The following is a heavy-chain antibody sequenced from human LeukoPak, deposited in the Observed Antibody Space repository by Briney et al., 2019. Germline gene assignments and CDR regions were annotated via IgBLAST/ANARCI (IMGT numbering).Heavy chain of an antibody. D-gene: IGHD4-17*01. CDR2: INQDGSQK. J-gene: IGHJ4*02. V-gene: IGHV3-7*03. CDR3: ARDWFDGDYDRFDY. Sequence: GGSLRLSCAGSGFTFSSYWVSWFRQAPGKGLEGVANINQDGSQKFSVDSVKGRFTISRDNAKNSLSLQMNSLRVEDTAVYYCARDWFDGDYDRFDYRGQGTLVTVSS. CDR1: GFTFSSYW.